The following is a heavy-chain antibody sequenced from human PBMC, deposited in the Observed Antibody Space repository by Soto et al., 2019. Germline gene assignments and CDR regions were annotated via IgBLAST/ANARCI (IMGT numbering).Heavy chain of an antibody. D-gene: IGHD1-26*01. CDR3: ASSGSYWGIDY. J-gene: IGHJ4*02. CDR2: INAGNGNT. Sequence: QVQLVQSGAEEKKPGASVKVSCKASGYTFTSYAMHWVRQAPGQRLEWMGWINAGNGNTKYSQKFQGRVTITRDTSASTSYMELSSLRSEDTAGYYCASSGSYWGIDYLGQGTLVTVSS. CDR1: GYTFTSYA. V-gene: IGHV1-3*05.